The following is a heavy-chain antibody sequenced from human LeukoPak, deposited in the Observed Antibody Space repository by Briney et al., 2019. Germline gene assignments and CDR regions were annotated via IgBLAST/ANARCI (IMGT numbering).Heavy chain of an antibody. J-gene: IGHJ4*02. V-gene: IGHV3-23*01. D-gene: IGHD5-12*01. Sequence: GGSLRLSCEASGFTFSSYAMSWVRQAPGKGLEWVSGFSGSGGSTYYADSVKGRFTISRDNSKNTLYLQMNSLRAEDTAVYYCAKDPILSGYDFWGQGTLVTVSS. CDR2: FSGSGGST. CDR1: GFTFSSYA. CDR3: AKDPILSGYDF.